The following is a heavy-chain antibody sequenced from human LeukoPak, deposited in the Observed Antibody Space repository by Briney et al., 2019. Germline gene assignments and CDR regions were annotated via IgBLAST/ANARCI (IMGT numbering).Heavy chain of an antibody. CDR3: ARERSSSLLY. D-gene: IGHD6-6*01. Sequence: GESLKISCKGSGYSFTNYWIGWVRQMPGKGLEWLGIICTGDSNTRYSPSFQGQVTISADKSISTAYPQWSSLKASDTAMYFCARERSSSLLYWGQGTLVTVS. V-gene: IGHV5-51*01. J-gene: IGHJ4*02. CDR1: GYSFTNYW. CDR2: ICTGDSNT.